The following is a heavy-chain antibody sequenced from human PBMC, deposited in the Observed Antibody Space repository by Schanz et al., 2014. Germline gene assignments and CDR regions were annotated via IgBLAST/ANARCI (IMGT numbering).Heavy chain of an antibody. D-gene: IGHD3-10*01. CDR3: ARGSPENMIRGELDY. CDR2: INPIGGST. CDR1: GYTFTRYY. V-gene: IGHV1-46*03. J-gene: IGHJ4*02. Sequence: QVHLVQSGAEVHKPGASVKVSCKASGYTFTRYYIHWVRQAPGQGLEWMGIINPIGGSTTYAQKFRGAVTLTTDTSTDTAYLELTSLRSEDTAVYYCARGSPENMIRGELDYWGQGTLVTVSS.